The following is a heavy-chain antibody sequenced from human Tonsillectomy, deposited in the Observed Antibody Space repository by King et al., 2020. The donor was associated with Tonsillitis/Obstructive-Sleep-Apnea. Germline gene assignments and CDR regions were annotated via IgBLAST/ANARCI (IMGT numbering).Heavy chain of an antibody. J-gene: IGHJ3*02. D-gene: IGHD3-22*01. CDR1: GGSISSYY. Sequence: QVQLQESGPGLVKPSETLSLTCTVSGGSISSYYWSWIRQPAGKGLEWIGRIYTSGSTNYNPSLKSRVTMSVDTSKNQFSLKLSSVTAADTAVYYCARDYYDSSFDAFDIWGQGTMVTVSS. V-gene: IGHV4-4*07. CDR3: ARDYYDSSFDAFDI. CDR2: IYTSGST.